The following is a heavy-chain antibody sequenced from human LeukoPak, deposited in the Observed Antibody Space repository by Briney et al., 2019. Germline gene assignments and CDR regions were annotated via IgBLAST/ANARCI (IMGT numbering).Heavy chain of an antibody. CDR1: GYTFINYG. J-gene: IGHJ3*02. CDR3: ARTVGATGAFDI. D-gene: IGHD1-26*01. V-gene: IGHV1-18*01. Sequence: ASVTVSCKASGYTFINYGLTWVRQAPGQGFEWMGWISAYTGSTNDAQKLQGRVTMPTDPSTSTAYMDLRSLRSDDTAVYYCARTVGATGAFDIWGQGTMVIVSS. CDR2: ISAYTGST.